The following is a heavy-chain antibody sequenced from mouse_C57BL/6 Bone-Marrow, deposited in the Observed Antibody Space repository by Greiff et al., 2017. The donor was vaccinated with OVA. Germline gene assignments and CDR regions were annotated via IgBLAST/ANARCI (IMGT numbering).Heavy chain of an antibody. Sequence: QVQLQQSGAELVRPGTSVKVSCKASGYAFTNYLIEWVKQRPGQGLEWIGVINPGSGGTNYNEKFKGKATLTADTSSSTAYMQLSSLTSEDSAVYFWARETLWAWFAYWGQGTLVTVSA. CDR2: INPGSGGT. D-gene: IGHD1-1*02. V-gene: IGHV1-54*01. CDR3: ARETLWAWFAY. J-gene: IGHJ3*01. CDR1: GYAFTNYL.